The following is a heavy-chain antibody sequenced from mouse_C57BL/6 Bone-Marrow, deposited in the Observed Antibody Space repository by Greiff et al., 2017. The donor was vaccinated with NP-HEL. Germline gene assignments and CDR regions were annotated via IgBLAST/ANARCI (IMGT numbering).Heavy chain of an antibody. J-gene: IGHJ2*01. V-gene: IGHV7-3*01. CDR1: GFSFTDYY. CDR2: IRNKANGYTT. Sequence: EVQVVESGGGLVQPGGSLSLSCAASGFSFTDYYMSWVRQPPGKALEWLGFIRNKANGYTTEYSASVKGRFTISRDNSQSILYLQMNALGTEDSATYYCASSMVTTGYYFDYWGQGTTLTVSS. CDR3: ASSMVTTGYYFDY. D-gene: IGHD2-2*01.